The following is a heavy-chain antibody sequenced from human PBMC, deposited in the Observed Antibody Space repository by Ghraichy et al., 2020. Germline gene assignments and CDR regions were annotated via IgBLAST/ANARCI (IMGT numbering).Heavy chain of an antibody. CDR3: VRGGDGIAVAGTDYYYAMDV. V-gene: IGHV4-61*02. Sequence: SETLSLTCAVSGVSISSGSYYWSWIRQPAGKGLEWIGRIYTSGSTNYNASLKSRVTISLDTSKNQFSLKLSSVTAADTAVYYCVRGGDGIAVAGTDYYYAMDVWGQGTTVTASS. CDR1: GVSISSGSYY. J-gene: IGHJ6*02. D-gene: IGHD6-13*01. CDR2: IYTSGST.